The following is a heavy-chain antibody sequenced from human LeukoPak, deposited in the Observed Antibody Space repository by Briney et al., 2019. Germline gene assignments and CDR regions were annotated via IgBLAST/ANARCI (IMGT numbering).Heavy chain of an antibody. CDR3: ARDHHSGALDY. CDR2: INQGGSVT. J-gene: IGHJ4*02. D-gene: IGHD1-26*01. V-gene: IGHV3-7*01. Sequence: GGSLRLSCAPSGFTFSTACMTWVRQAPGKGLEWLGNINQGGSVTNYVDSVKGRFSISRDNAKNTMYLQMSSLRGEATAVYYCARDHHSGALDYWGQGTLVTVSS. CDR1: GFTFSTAC.